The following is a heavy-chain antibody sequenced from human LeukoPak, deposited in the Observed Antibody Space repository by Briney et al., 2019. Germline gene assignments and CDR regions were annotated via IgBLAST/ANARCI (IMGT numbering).Heavy chain of an antibody. J-gene: IGHJ3*02. CDR1: GFTFSSYA. CDR2: ISYDGSNK. CDR3: ARDKLWFGELFNADAFDI. Sequence: GGSLRLSCAASGFTFSSYAMHWVRQAPGKGLEWVAVISYDGSNKYYADSVKGRFTISRDNTKNLLYLQMNSLRAEDTAVYYCARDKLWFGELFNADAFDIWGQGTMVTVSS. D-gene: IGHD3-10*01. V-gene: IGHV3-30*04.